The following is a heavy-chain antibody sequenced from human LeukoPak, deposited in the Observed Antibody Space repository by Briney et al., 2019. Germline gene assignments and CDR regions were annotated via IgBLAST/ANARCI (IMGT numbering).Heavy chain of an antibody. CDR2: TYPGDSDT. CDR3: ARLLRITMVRGHYGMDV. CDR1: GYSFTSYW. Sequence: GESLKISCKGSGYSFTSYWIGWVRQMPGKGLEWMGITYPGDSDTRYSPSFQGQVTISADKSISTAYLQWSSLQASDTAMYYCARLLRITMVRGHYGMDVWGKGTTVTVSS. J-gene: IGHJ6*04. V-gene: IGHV5-51*01. D-gene: IGHD3-10*01.